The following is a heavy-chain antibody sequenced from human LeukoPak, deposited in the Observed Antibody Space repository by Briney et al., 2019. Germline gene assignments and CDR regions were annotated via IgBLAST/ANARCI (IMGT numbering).Heavy chain of an antibody. D-gene: IGHD1-26*01. V-gene: IGHV3-23*01. J-gene: IGHJ4*02. CDR1: EFTFDNYA. Sequence: PGGSLRLSCAASEFTFDNYAMSWVRQAPGKGLEWVSVISGSGYYSYYADSVKGRFTVSRDNSKTTLYLQMNSLRADDTAVYYCAKGGPTESNYFDFWGQGTLVTVSS. CDR2: ISGSGYYS. CDR3: AKGGPTESNYFDF.